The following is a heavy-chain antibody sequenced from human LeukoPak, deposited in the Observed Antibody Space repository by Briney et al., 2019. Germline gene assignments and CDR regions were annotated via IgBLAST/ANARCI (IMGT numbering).Heavy chain of an antibody. CDR2: ISFDGSVE. J-gene: IGHJ3*01. V-gene: IGHV3-30*04. CDR1: RFTFSLHA. CDR3: ARDLSDNSWYGAFDV. D-gene: IGHD6-13*01. Sequence: PGGSLRLSCAASRFTFSLHAMHWVRQAPGKGLEWMAVISFDGSVEYYADSVKGRFTISRDNPKNTLYLQMHSLRREDTAVYYCARDLSDNSWYGAFDVRGQGTMVTVSS.